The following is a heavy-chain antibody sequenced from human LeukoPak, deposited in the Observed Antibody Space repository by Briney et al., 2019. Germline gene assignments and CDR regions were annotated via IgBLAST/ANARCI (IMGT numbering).Heavy chain of an antibody. D-gene: IGHD3-22*01. Sequence: SETLSLTCTVSGGSISSYYWSWIRQPPGEGLEWIGYIYYSGSTNYNPSLKSRVTISVDTSKNQFSLKLSSVTAADTAVYYCARKGYYYDSSGQFDYWGQGTLVTVSS. V-gene: IGHV4-59*01. CDR1: GGSISSYY. CDR3: ARKGYYYDSSGQFDY. CDR2: IYYSGST. J-gene: IGHJ4*02.